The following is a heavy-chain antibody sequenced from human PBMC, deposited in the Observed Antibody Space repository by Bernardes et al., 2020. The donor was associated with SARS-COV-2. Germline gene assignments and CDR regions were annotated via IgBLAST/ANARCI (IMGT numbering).Heavy chain of an antibody. V-gene: IGHV4-39*01. CDR2: IYYTGNS. CDR1: GGSISSSDYY. CDR3: ARRPFHHGMDV. Sequence: SETLSLMCTVSGGSISSSDYYWSWIRQPPGKGPEWIGTIYYTGNSYYNPSLDSRVTISVDTSKNQFSLKLNSVTAADTAVYFCARRPFHHGMDVWGQGTTVTVSS. J-gene: IGHJ6*02.